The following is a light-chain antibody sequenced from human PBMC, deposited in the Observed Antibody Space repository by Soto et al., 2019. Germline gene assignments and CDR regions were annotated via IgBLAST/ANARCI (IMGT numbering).Light chain of an antibody. CDR1: QSVNSNS. V-gene: IGKV3-20*01. J-gene: IGKJ2*01. Sequence: EILLTQSPATLSLSPGEIATLSCRASQSVNSNSLAWYQQKPGQAPRLLIYGASSRATGISDRFSGSGSGADFTLTISRLEPEDFAVYYCQQYDTSPQVMYTFGQGTKLEIK. CDR2: GAS. CDR3: QQYDTSPQVMYT.